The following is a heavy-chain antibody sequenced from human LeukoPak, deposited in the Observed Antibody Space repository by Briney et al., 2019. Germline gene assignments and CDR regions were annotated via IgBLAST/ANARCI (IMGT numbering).Heavy chain of an antibody. V-gene: IGHV1-2*02. CDR3: ARAENAVTTWFDY. D-gene: IGHD4-17*01. J-gene: IGHJ4*02. CDR2: INPNSGGT. Sequence: ASVKVSCKASGYAFTSYYMHWVRQAPGQGLEWMGWINPNSGGTNYAQKFQGRVTMTRDTSISTAYMELNRLRSDDTAVYYCARAENAVTTWFDYWGQGTLVTVSS. CDR1: GYAFTSYY.